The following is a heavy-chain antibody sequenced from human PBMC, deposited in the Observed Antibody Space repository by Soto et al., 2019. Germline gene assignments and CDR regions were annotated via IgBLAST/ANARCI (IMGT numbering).Heavy chain of an antibody. CDR1: GFTLSSYS. J-gene: IGHJ6*02. V-gene: IGHV3-48*02. Sequence: EVQLVESGGGLVQPGGSLRLSCEASGFTLSSYSMNWARQAPGQGLEWVSYISSGSSTIYYADSVKGRFTISRDNDRYSEYLDMNSLIDGDTAFHRSSRWHVWGHGTTVTVSS. CDR2: ISSGSSTI. CDR3: SRWHV.